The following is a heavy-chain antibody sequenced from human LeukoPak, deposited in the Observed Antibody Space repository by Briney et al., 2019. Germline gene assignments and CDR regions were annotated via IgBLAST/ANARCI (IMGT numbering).Heavy chain of an antibody. CDR1: GGTFSSYA. D-gene: IGHD2-2*01. J-gene: IGHJ4*02. CDR2: IIPISGTA. CDR3: ATYCSSANCYIWGYYFDY. Sequence: SVKVSCKASGGTFSSYAISWVRQAPGQGLEWMGGIIPISGTANYAQKFQGRVTITADESTSTAYMELSSLRSEDTAIYYCATYCSSANCYIWGYYFDYWGQGTLVTVSS. V-gene: IGHV1-69*13.